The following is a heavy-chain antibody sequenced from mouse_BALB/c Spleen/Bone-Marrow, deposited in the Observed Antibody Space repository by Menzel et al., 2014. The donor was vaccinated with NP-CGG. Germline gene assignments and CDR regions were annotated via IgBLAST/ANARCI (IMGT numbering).Heavy chain of an antibody. D-gene: IGHD1-1*01. CDR1: GYTFTSYY. J-gene: IGHJ4*01. CDR2: INPSNVDT. CDR3: SRGYHGSTYYYAMDY. V-gene: IGHV1S81*02. Sequence: LVESGAELVKPGASVKLSCKASGYTFTSYYMFWVKQRPGQGLEWIGEINPSNVDTNFNEKFKSKATLTVDKSSNTAYMQLSSLTSEDSAVYYCSRGYHGSTYYYAMDYWGQGTSVTVSS.